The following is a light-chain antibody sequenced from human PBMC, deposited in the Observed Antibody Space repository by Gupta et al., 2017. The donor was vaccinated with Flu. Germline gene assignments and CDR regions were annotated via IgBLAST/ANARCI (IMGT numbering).Light chain of an antibody. CDR3: MQALQTPPYS. V-gene: IGKV2-28*01. CDR1: QSLLHSNGYNY. Sequence: DIVMTQSPLSLPVTPGEPASISCRSSQSLLHSNGYNYLGWYLQRPGQSPQLLIYLGSNRASGAPDRFSGSGSGTDFTLKISRGEAEDVGVYYCMQALQTPPYSFGQGTKLEIK. CDR2: LGS. J-gene: IGKJ2*03.